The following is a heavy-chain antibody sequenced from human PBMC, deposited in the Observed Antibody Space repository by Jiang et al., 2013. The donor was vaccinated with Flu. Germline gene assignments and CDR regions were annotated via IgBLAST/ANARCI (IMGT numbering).Heavy chain of an antibody. J-gene: IGHJ3*02. CDR1: GDSVSSNSAA. D-gene: IGHD2-21*02. V-gene: IGHV6-1*01. CDR3: ARDVRGGHIVVVTAGGWAFDI. CDR2: TYYRSKWYN. Sequence: QTLSLTCAISGDSVSSNSAAWNWIRQSPSRGLEWLGRTYYRSKWYNDYAVSVKSRITINPDTSKNQFSLQLNSVTPEDTAVYYCARDVRGGHIVVVTAGGWAFDIWGQGTMVTVSS.